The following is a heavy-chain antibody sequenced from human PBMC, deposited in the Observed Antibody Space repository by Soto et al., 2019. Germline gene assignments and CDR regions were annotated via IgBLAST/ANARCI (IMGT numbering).Heavy chain of an antibody. CDR1: GFTFSSYG. D-gene: IGHD6-19*01. Sequence: GGSLRLSCAASGFTFSSYGMHWVRQAPGKGLEWVAVISYDGSNNFYADSVKGRFTISRDNSKITLYLQMNSLRAEDTAVYYCAKDSDHSSGWYGYYFDYWGQGTLVTVSS. J-gene: IGHJ4*02. V-gene: IGHV3-30*18. CDR3: AKDSDHSSGWYGYYFDY. CDR2: ISYDGSNN.